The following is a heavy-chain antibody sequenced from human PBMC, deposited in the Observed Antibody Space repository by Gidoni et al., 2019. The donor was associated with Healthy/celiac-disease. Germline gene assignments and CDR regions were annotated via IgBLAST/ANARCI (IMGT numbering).Heavy chain of an antibody. CDR1: GFTFSNAW. J-gene: IGHJ4*02. CDR2: IISKTDGGTT. Sequence: EVQLVESGGGLVKPGGSLRLSCAASGFTFSNAWMSCVRQAPGKGLEWVGRIISKTDGGTTDYAAPVKGRFTISRDDSKNTLYLQMNSLKTEDTAVYYCTTDSGSGRMNDYWGQGTLVTVSS. CDR3: TTDSGSGRMNDY. D-gene: IGHD1-26*01. V-gene: IGHV3-15*01.